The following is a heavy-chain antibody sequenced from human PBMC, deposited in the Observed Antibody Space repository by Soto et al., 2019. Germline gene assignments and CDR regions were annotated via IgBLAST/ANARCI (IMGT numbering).Heavy chain of an antibody. D-gene: IGHD3-3*01. V-gene: IGHV3-30*18. CDR3: AKDVERFLEWSAPDY. J-gene: IGHJ4*02. CDR2: ISSDGTNE. CDR1: GFTFNSYG. Sequence: PGGSLRLSCAASGFTFNSYGMHWVRQAPGKGLEWVTAISSDGTNEYYTDSVKGRFTISRDNSKNTLFLQMNSLRVEDTAVYYCAKDVERFLEWSAPDYWGQGTLVTVSS.